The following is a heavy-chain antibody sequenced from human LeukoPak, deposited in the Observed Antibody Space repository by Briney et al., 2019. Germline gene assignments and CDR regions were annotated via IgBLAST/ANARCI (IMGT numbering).Heavy chain of an antibody. D-gene: IGHD4-17*01. V-gene: IGHV3-23*01. CDR2: ISGSGGST. J-gene: IGHJ3*02. CDR3: AKDDYGDYDAFDI. Sequence: PGGSLRLSCAASGFTFSRYAMSWVRQAPGKGLEWVSAISGSGGSTYYADSVKGRFTISRDNSKNTLYLQMNSLRAEDTAVYYCAKDDYGDYDAFDIWGQGTMVTVSS. CDR1: GFTFSRYA.